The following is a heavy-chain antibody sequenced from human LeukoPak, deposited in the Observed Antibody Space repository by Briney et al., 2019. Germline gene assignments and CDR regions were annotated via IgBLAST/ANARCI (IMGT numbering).Heavy chain of an antibody. CDR3: ARRRYSYAWYYFDY. CDR2: INHSGST. J-gene: IGHJ4*02. Sequence: SEALSLTCAVYGGSFSGYYWSWIRQPPGKGLEWIGEINHSGSTNYNPSLKSRVTISVDTSKNQFSLKLSSVTAADTAVYYCARRRYSYAWYYFDYWGQGALVTVSS. CDR1: GGSFSGYY. D-gene: IGHD5-18*01. V-gene: IGHV4-34*01.